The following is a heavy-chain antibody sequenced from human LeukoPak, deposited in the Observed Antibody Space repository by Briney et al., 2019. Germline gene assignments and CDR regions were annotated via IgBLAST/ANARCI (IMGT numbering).Heavy chain of an antibody. J-gene: IGHJ4*02. D-gene: IGHD5-12*01. Sequence: ASVKVSCKASGYTFTIYYMHWVRQAPGQGLEWMGLINPSGGSTSYAQKFQGRVTMTSDTSTSTVYMELSSLRSEDTAVYYCARDLLFGYSGYYLYFDYWGQGTLVTVSS. CDR1: GYTFTIYY. CDR3: ARDLLFGYSGYYLYFDY. V-gene: IGHV1-46*01. CDR2: INPSGGST.